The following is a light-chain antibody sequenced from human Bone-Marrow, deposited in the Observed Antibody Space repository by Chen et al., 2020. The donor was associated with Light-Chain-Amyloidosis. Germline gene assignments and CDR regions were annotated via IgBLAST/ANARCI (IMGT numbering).Light chain of an antibody. CDR3: QSADSSGTYEVI. CDR2: RDT. CDR1: DLPTKY. Sequence: SYELTQPPSVSVSPGQTARITCSGDDLPTKYAYWYQQKPGQAPVLVIHRDTERPSGSSERFSGSSSGTTATLTISGVQAEDEADYHGQSADSSGTYEVIFGGGTKLPVL. J-gene: IGLJ2*01. V-gene: IGLV3-25*03.